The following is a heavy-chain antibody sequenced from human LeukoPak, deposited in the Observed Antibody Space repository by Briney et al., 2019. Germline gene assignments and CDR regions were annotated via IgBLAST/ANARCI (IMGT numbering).Heavy chain of an antibody. J-gene: IGHJ5*02. CDR3: ARRLRGVIRTLSKVGFDP. D-gene: IGHD3-10*01. CDR2: INHSGST. Sequence: SETLSLTCTVSGGSIGSSSYYWGWIRQPPGKGLEWIGEINHSGSTNYNPSLKSRVTISVDTSKNQFSLKLSSVTAADTAVYYCARRLRGVIRTLSKVGFDPWGQGTLVTVSS. V-gene: IGHV4-39*07. CDR1: GGSIGSSSYY.